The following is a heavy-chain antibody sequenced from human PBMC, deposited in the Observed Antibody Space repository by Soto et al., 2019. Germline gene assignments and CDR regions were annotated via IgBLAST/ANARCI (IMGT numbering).Heavy chain of an antibody. D-gene: IGHD6-13*01. CDR2: ISGSGGST. CDR1: GFTFSSYA. Sequence: GGSLRLSCAASGFTFSSYAMSWVRQAPGKGLEWVSAISGSGGSTYYADSVKGRFTISRDNSKNTLYLQMNSLRAEDTAVYYCAKPPAATVAGRKYSSSWYFDYWGQGTLVTVSS. V-gene: IGHV3-23*01. J-gene: IGHJ4*02. CDR3: AKPPAATVAGRKYSSSWYFDY.